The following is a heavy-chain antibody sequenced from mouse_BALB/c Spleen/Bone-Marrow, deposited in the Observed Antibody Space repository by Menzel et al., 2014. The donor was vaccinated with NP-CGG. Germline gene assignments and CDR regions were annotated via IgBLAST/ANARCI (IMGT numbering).Heavy chain of an antibody. Sequence: VQLQQPGAELVKPGASVKLSCTASGFNIKDTYMHWVKQRPEQGLEWIGRIDPANGNTKYDPKFQGKATITADTSSNTAYLQPSSLTSEDTAVYYCARWLLPYGLDYWGQGTSVTVSS. V-gene: IGHV14-3*02. CDR1: GFNIKDTY. CDR2: IDPANGNT. D-gene: IGHD2-3*01. CDR3: ARWLLPYGLDY. J-gene: IGHJ4*01.